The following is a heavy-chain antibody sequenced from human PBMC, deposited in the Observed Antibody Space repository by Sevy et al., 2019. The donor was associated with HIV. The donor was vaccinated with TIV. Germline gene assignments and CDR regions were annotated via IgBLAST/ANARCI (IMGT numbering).Heavy chain of an antibody. CDR3: VEVVNGPPDFGLLRDYSEAAAGTQKAPY. D-gene: IGHD6-13*01. V-gene: IGHV3-64D*06. Sequence: GGSLRLSCSASGFTFSSYAMHWVRQAPGKGLEYVSAISSNGGSTYYADSVKGRFTISRENSKNMLYLQMCNLRAEDTAVYYCVEVVNGPPDFGLLRDYSEAAAGTQKAPYWGQGTLVTVSS. CDR2: ISSNGGST. J-gene: IGHJ4*02. CDR1: GFTFSSYA.